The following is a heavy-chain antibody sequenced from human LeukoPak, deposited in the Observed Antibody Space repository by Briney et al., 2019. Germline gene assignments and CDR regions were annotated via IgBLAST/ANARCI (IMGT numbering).Heavy chain of an antibody. CDR3: ARGRTYTNCSSTSCYSTFDY. D-gene: IGHD2-2*01. Sequence: SETLSLTCAVYGGSFSGYYWSWIRQPPGKGLEWIGEINHSGSTYYNPSLKSRVTISVDTSKNQFSLKLSSVTAADTAVYYCARGRTYTNCSSTSCYSTFDYWGQGTLVTVSS. V-gene: IGHV4-34*01. J-gene: IGHJ4*02. CDR2: INHSGST. CDR1: GGSFSGYY.